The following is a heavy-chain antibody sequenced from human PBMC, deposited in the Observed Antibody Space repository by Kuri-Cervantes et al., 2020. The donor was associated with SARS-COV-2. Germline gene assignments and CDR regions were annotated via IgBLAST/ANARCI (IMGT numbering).Heavy chain of an antibody. D-gene: IGHD4/OR15-4a*01. Sequence: GESLKISCAASGFDFGFRVMSWVRQAPGRGLEWVSSISGGGGDTFFADSVKGRSTISRDNYRRTLYLQMSTLRPEDTAIYYCATTRASTGASGAPNWFDTWGQGTLVTVSS. V-gene: IGHV3-23*01. J-gene: IGHJ5*02. CDR2: ISGGGGDT. CDR3: ATTRASTGASGAPNWFDT. CDR1: GFDFGFRV.